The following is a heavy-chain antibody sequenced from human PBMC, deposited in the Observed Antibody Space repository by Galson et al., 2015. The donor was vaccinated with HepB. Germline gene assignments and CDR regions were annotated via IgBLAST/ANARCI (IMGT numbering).Heavy chain of an antibody. CDR3: ARGGAYQLQSSLLDP. V-gene: IGHV1-46*01. CDR2: INPSDGTT. J-gene: IGHJ5*02. CDR1: GFTFTSYF. D-gene: IGHD2-2*01. Sequence: SVTVSCKASGFTFTSYFLHWVRRAPGQGLEWMGIINPSDGTTKYAQKFQGRVTMTRDTSTSTVYMGLSSLRSDDTAVYYCARGGAYQLQSSLLDPWGQGTLVSVSS.